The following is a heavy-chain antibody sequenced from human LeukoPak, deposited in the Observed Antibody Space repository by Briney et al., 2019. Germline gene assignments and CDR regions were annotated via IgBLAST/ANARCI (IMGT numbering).Heavy chain of an antibody. D-gene: IGHD4-23*01. V-gene: IGHV3-23*01. J-gene: IGHJ4*02. CDR3: AKEGTPSPDYGGIFDY. Sequence: GGSLRLSCAASGFTFSSYAVSWVRQAPGKGLEWVSAISGSGGSTYYADSVKGRFTISRDNSKNTLYLQMNSLRAEDTAVYYCAKEGTPSPDYGGIFDYWGQGTLVTVSS. CDR1: GFTFSSYA. CDR2: ISGSGGST.